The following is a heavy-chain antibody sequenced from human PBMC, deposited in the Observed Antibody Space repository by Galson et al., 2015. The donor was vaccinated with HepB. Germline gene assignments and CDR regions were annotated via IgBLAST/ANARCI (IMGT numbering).Heavy chain of an antibody. J-gene: IGHJ4*02. Sequence: SVKVSCKASGGTFSNYDFGWVRQAPGQGLEWMGGIIPIFGTANYAQKFQDRVTITADESTRTAYMELTSLRSEDTAVYYCARGGYYESGGYYMEDAYWGQGTLVTVSS. CDR3: ARGGYYESGGYYMEDAY. D-gene: IGHD3-10*01. CDR1: GGTFSNYD. CDR2: IIPIFGTA. V-gene: IGHV1-69*13.